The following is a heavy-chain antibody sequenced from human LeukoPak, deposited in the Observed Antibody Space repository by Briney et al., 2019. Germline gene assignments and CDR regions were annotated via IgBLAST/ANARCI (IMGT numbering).Heavy chain of an antibody. D-gene: IGHD5-18*01. CDR3: ARGRFYSYTYYFDY. Sequence: PGGSLRLSCAASGFTFNTYEMNWVRQSPGKGLEGVSYISSSGNTIYYTDSVKGRFSISRNNAKNSLYLQMDSLKAEDTAVYYCARGRFYSYTYYFDYWGQGTLVTVSS. CDR2: ISSSGNTI. CDR1: GFTFNTYE. V-gene: IGHV3-48*03. J-gene: IGHJ4*02.